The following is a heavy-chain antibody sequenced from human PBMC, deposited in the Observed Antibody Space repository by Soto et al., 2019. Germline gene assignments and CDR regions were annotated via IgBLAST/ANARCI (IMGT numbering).Heavy chain of an antibody. CDR3: ANDDSSGYYSDY. J-gene: IGHJ4*02. CDR2: IIPILGTA. D-gene: IGHD3-22*01. V-gene: IGHV1-69*08. CDR1: GGTFSSYT. Sequence: GASVKVSCKASGGTFSSYTISWVRQAPGQGLEWMGRIIPILGTANYAQKFQGRVTITADKSTSTAYMELSSLRSEDTAVYYCANDDSSGYYSDYWGQGTLVTVSS.